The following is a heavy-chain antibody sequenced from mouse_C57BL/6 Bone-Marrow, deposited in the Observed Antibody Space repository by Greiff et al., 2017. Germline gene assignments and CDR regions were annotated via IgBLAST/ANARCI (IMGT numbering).Heavy chain of an antibody. J-gene: IGHJ2*01. CDR3: ARGGTTVVATDYFDY. CDR1: GFTFSDYG. V-gene: IGHV5-17*01. CDR2: ISSGSSTI. Sequence: EVKLVESGGGLVKPGGSLKLSCAASGFTFSDYGMHWVRQAPEKGLEWVAYISSGSSTIYYADTVKGRFTISRDNAKNTLFLQMTSLRSEDTAMYYCARGGTTVVATDYFDYWGQGTTLTVSS. D-gene: IGHD1-1*01.